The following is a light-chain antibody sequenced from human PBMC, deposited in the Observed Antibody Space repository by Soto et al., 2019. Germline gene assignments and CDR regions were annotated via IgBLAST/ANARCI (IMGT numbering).Light chain of an antibody. CDR1: QSVSSY. V-gene: IGKV3-11*01. CDR3: QQRSNWQLT. CDR2: DAS. J-gene: IGKJ4*01. Sequence: EIVLTQSPATLSLSPGERATLSCRASQSVSSYLAWYQQKPGQAPRLLIYDASNRATGIPARFSGSGSGTDFTLTISSLEPEDFAVYYCQQRSNWQLTFGGGTQGEIK.